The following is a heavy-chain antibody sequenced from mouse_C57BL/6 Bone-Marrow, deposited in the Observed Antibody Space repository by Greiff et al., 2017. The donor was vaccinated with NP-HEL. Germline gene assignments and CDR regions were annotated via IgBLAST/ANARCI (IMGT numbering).Heavy chain of an antibody. CDR1: GYAFTNYL. D-gene: IGHD1-1*01. J-gene: IGHJ1*03. CDR3: AREMGLYGSSSDWYFDV. V-gene: IGHV1-54*01. CDR2: INPGSGGT. Sequence: QVQLQQPGAELVRPGTSVKVSCKASGYAFTNYLIEWVKQRPGQGLEWIGVINPGSGGTNYNEKFKGKATLTADKSSSTAYMQLSSLTSEDSAVYFCAREMGLYGSSSDWYFDVWGTGTTVTVSS.